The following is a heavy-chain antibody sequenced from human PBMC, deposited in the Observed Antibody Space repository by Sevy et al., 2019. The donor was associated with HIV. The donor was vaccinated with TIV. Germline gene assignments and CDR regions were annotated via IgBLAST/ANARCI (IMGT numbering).Heavy chain of an antibody. V-gene: IGHV3-30-3*01. CDR3: ARDFYDFPGAFDI. CDR2: ISYDGSNK. Sequence: QLGGPLILSCAASGFTFSSYAMHWVRQAPGKGLEWVAVISYDGSNKYYEDSVKGRFTISRDNSKNTLYLQMNSLRAEDTAVYYCARDFYDFPGAFDIWGQGTMVTVSS. J-gene: IGHJ3*02. CDR1: GFTFSSYA. D-gene: IGHD3-3*01.